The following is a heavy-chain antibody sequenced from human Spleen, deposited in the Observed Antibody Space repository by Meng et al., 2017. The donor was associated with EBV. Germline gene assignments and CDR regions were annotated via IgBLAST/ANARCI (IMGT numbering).Heavy chain of an antibody. Sequence: QVQLGKSGAEVKKPGASVKVSCKASGYTFTSYYIHWVRQAPGHGLEWMGIINPSGGGTIYAQKFQGRVTMTRDTSTNTVYMELSSLRSDDTAIYYCARRLAATKPLDYWGQGTLVTVSS. CDR3: ARRLAATKPLDY. D-gene: IGHD6-13*01. CDR2: INPSGGGT. J-gene: IGHJ4*02. CDR1: GYTFTSYY. V-gene: IGHV1-46*01.